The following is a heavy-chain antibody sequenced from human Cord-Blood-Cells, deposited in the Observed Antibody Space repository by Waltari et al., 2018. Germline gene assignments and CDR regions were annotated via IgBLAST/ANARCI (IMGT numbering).Heavy chain of an antibody. CDR3: ATAVEYCSSTSCYAFDI. CDR2: FDPEDGET. J-gene: IGHJ3*02. V-gene: IGHV1-24*01. Sequence: QVQLVQSGAEVKKPGASVKVSCKVSGYTLTELSMHWVRQAPGKGLEWMGGFDPEDGETIYAQKSQGRVTMTEDTSTDTAYMELSSLRSEDTVVDYCATAVEYCSSTSCYAFDIWGQGTMVTVSS. CDR1: GYTLTELS. D-gene: IGHD2-2*01.